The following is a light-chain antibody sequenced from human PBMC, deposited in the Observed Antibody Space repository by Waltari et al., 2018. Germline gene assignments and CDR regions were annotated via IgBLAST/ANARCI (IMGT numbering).Light chain of an antibody. CDR3: QQYDSYPLT. J-gene: IGKJ4*01. CDR2: KAS. CDR1: QSISSW. Sequence: DIQMTQSPSTLSASVGDRVTITCRASQSISSWLAWYQQKPGKAPKPLISKASSLESGVPSRFSGSGSGTELTLTISSLQPDDFATYYCQQYDSYPLTFGGGTKVEIK. V-gene: IGKV1-5*03.